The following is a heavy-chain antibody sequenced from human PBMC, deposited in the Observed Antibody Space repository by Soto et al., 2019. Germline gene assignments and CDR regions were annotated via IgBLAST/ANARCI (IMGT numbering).Heavy chain of an antibody. D-gene: IGHD3-9*01. CDR1: GFTFSSNW. V-gene: IGHV3-74*01. Sequence: EVQLVESGGGLVQPGGSLRLSCAASGFTFSSNWMHWVRQAPGKGLVWVARINSDGTTTTYADPVKGRFTISRDNAKNTLYLQMNSLRVEDTAVYYCATVWTGIYNWFAPWGRGTRVTVSS. CDR3: ATVWTGIYNWFAP. CDR2: INSDGTTT. J-gene: IGHJ5*02.